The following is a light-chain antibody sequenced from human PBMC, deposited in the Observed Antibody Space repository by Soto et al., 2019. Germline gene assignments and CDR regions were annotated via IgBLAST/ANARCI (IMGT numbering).Light chain of an antibody. CDR1: QSFSSTY. CDR3: QQYGRSPYT. Sequence: EIALTQSPGTLSLSPGERATLSCRASQSFSSTYLAWYQQKPGQAPRLLIYGASSRATGIPGRFSGSRSGTDFSVTISRLEPEDSAVYYCQQYGRSPYTLGPGNKLEIK. J-gene: IGKJ2*01. CDR2: GAS. V-gene: IGKV3-20*01.